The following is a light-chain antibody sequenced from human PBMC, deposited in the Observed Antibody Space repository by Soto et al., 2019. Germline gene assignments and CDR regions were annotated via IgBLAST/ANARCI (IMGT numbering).Light chain of an antibody. Sequence: QSVLTQPPSVPGAPGQRVTISCTGSSSNIGAGYDVHWYQQLPGTAPKLLIYGNSNRPSGVPDRFSGSKSGTSASLAITGLQAEDEADYYCQSYDSSLSGPYVFGTGTKVTVL. CDR3: QSYDSSLSGPYV. V-gene: IGLV1-40*01. J-gene: IGLJ1*01. CDR1: SSNIGAGYD. CDR2: GNS.